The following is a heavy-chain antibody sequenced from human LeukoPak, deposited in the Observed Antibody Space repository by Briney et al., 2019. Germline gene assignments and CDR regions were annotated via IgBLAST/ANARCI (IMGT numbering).Heavy chain of an antibody. V-gene: IGHV1-2*02. CDR2: INPNSGGT. CDR3: ARRYSPGYMDV. D-gene: IGHD5-18*01. CDR1: EYTFTDYH. J-gene: IGHJ6*03. Sequence: ASVKVSCKASEYTFTDYHIHWVRQAPGQGLEWMGWINPNSGGTNYAQKLQGRVTMTTDTSTSTAYMELRSLRSDDTAVYYCARRYSPGYMDVWGKGTTVTVSS.